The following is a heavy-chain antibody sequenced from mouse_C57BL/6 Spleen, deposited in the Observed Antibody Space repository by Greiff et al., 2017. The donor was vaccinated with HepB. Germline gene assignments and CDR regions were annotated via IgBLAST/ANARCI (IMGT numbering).Heavy chain of an antibody. CDR3: ARSGIVTTAMDY. Sequence: VKLVESGPELVKPGASVKISCKASGYAFSSSWMNWVKQRPGKGLEWIGRIYPGDGDTNYNGKFKGKATLTADKSSSTAYMQLSSLTSEDSAVYFCARSGIVTTAMDYWGQGTSVTVSS. J-gene: IGHJ4*01. V-gene: IGHV1-82*01. CDR2: IYPGDGDT. D-gene: IGHD2-12*01. CDR1: GYAFSSSW.